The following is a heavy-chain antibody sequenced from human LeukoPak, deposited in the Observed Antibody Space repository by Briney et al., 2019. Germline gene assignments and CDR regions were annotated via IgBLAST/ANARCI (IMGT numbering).Heavy chain of an antibody. CDR3: ARGIAALPEYYYMDV. V-gene: IGHV1-69*05. CDR2: IIPIFDTA. Sequence: PVASVKVSFQASGGPFSSYAISWVRQAPGQGLEWMGGIIPIFDTANYAQKFQGRVTITTDESTSTAYMELSSLRSEDTAVYYCARGIAALPEYYYMDVWGKGITVTVPS. CDR1: GGPFSSYA. J-gene: IGHJ6*03. D-gene: IGHD6-13*01.